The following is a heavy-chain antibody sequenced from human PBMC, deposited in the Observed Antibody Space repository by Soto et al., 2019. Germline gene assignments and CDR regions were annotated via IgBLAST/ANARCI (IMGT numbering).Heavy chain of an antibody. D-gene: IGHD1-1*01. J-gene: IGHJ4*02. CDR1: GFTFSSYG. Sequence: QVQLVESGGGVVQPGRSLRLSCAASGFTFSSYGIHWVRQAPGKGLEWVSVISYDGINKYYADSVKGRFTISRDNSENTLYLQMNSLRAEDTAGYYCAKSVYNWNDGFFDYWGQGTLVTVSS. V-gene: IGHV3-30*18. CDR3: AKSVYNWNDGFFDY. CDR2: ISYDGINK.